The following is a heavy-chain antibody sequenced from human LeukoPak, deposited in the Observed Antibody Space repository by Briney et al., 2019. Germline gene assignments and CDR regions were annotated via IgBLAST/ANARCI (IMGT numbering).Heavy chain of an antibody. D-gene: IGHD2-2*01. CDR3: VKGYCSSTSCYAFDY. CDR2: ISSNGGST. V-gene: IGHV3-64D*09. CDR1: GFIFSSYA. Sequence: GGSLRLSCSASGFIFSSYAMHWVRQAPEKGLEYVSGISSNGGSTYYADSVKGRFTISRDNSKNTLYLQMSSLRGEDTAVYYCVKGYCSSTSCYAFDYWGQGTLVTVSS. J-gene: IGHJ4*02.